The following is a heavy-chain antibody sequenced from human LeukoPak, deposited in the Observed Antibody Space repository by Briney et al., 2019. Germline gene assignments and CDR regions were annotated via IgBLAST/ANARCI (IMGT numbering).Heavy chain of an antibody. CDR3: VKANPYSSGWSFDY. Sequence: GGSLRLSCAASGFTFSSYEMNWVRQAPGKGLEYVSAISSNGGSTYYADSVKGRFTISRDNSKNTLYLQMSSLRAEDTAVYYCVKANPYSSGWSFDYWGQGTLVTVSS. D-gene: IGHD6-19*01. CDR2: ISSNGGST. J-gene: IGHJ4*02. V-gene: IGHV3-64D*09. CDR1: GFTFSSYE.